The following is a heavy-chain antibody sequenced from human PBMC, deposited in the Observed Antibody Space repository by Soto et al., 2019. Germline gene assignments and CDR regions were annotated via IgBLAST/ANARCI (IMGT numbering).Heavy chain of an antibody. CDR2: IYHSGST. D-gene: IGHD2-2*01. J-gene: IGHJ4*02. CDR3: ARMTYCISTSCYWDFDY. CDR1: GGSISSSNW. V-gene: IGHV4-4*02. Sequence: SETLSLTCAVSGGSISSSNWWSWVRQPPGKGLEWIGEIYHSGSTNYNPSLKSRVTISVDKSKNQFSLKLSSVTAADTAVYYCARMTYCISTSCYWDFDYWGQGTLVTDSS.